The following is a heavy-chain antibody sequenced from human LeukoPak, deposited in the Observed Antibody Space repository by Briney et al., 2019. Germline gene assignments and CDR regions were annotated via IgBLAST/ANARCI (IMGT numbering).Heavy chain of an antibody. Sequence: GGSLRLSCAASGFTVSSYSMNWVRQAPGKGLEWVSCIGGSSSSIYYIDSVKGRFTIYRDNAKNSLYLQMNSLRAEDTAVYYCAREAGEAFDIWGQGTMVTVSS. CDR3: AREAGEAFDI. J-gene: IGHJ3*02. V-gene: IGHV3-21*01. D-gene: IGHD3-16*01. CDR1: GFTVSSYS. CDR2: IGGSSSSI.